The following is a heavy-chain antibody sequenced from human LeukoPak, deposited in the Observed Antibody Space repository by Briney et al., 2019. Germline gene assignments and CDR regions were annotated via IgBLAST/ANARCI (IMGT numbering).Heavy chain of an antibody. Sequence: GGSLRLSCAASGFSFTTYALSWVRQAPGKGLEWISVVSGSGNTIYYADSVKGRFTISRDNSKNTLYLQMNSLRAEDTAVYYCAKLRGATINAWYFDYWGQGTLVTVSS. CDR2: VSGSGNTI. CDR1: GFSFTTYA. D-gene: IGHD5-12*01. J-gene: IGHJ4*02. V-gene: IGHV3-23*01. CDR3: AKLRGATINAWYFDY.